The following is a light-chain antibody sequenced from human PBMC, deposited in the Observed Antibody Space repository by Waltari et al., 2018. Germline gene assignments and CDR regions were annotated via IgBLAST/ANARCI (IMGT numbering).Light chain of an antibody. CDR3: QQYNKWPLT. CDR1: QSINSD. J-gene: IGKJ3*01. V-gene: IGKV3-15*01. Sequence: EVVMTQSPATVSVSPGERATLSCRASQSINSDLAWYQQNPGQAPRLLIYGASTRATGIPARFSGSGSGTDFTLTISSLQSEDFAIYYCQQYNKWPLTFGPGTKVHF. CDR2: GAS.